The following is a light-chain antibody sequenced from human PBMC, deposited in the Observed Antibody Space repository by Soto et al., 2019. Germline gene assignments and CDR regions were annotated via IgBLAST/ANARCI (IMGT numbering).Light chain of an antibody. V-gene: IGLV1-40*01. J-gene: IGLJ2*01. CDR1: SSSIGAGFD. Sequence: QSVLTQPPSVSGAPGQRVTISCTGSSSSIGAGFDVHWYQQLPGTAPKLLIFGNTNRPSGVRDRFSGSKSGTSASLAITGLQAEDEADYYCQSYDSSVVFGGGTKLTVL. CDR3: QSYDSSVV. CDR2: GNT.